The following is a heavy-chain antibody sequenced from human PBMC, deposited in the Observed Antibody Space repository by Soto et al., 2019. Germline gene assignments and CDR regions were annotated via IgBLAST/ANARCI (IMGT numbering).Heavy chain of an antibody. D-gene: IGHD1-26*01. CDR3: ARGGGSYPRLVEI. V-gene: IGHV1-69*13. J-gene: IGHJ4*02. CDR2: IIPIFGTA. Sequence: SVKGSCKGAGGAFSGYAISWVRQAPGQGLEWMGGIIPIFGTANYAQKFQGRVTITADESTSTAYMELSSLRSEDTAVYYCARGGGSYPRLVEIWGQGTLVTVSS. CDR1: GGAFSGYA.